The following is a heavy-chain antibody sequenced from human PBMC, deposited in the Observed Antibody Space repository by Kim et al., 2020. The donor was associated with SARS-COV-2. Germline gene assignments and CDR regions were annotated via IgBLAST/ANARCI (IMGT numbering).Heavy chain of an antibody. CDR3: ARGQAAAGIGWFDP. CDR1: GGSFSGYY. J-gene: IGHJ5*02. Sequence: SETLSLTCAVYGGSFSGYYWSWIRQPPGKGLEWIGEINHSGSTNYNPSLKSRVTISVDTSKNQFSLKLSSVTAADQAVYYCARGQAAAGIGWFDPWGQGT. CDR2: INHSGST. D-gene: IGHD6-13*01. V-gene: IGHV4-34*01.